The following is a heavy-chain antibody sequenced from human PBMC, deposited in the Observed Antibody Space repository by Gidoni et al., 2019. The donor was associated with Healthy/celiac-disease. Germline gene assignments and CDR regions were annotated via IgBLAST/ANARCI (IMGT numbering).Heavy chain of an antibody. Sequence: EVQLLESGGGLVQPGGSLGLSCAASGFTFSSYAMSWVRQAPGKGLEWVSAISGSGGSTYYADSVKGRFTISRDNSKNTLYLQMNSLRAEDTAVYYCAKVRHYYGSGSYDYWGQGTLVTVSS. CDR1: GFTFSSYA. CDR2: ISGSGGST. D-gene: IGHD3-10*01. V-gene: IGHV3-23*01. CDR3: AKVRHYYGSGSYDY. J-gene: IGHJ4*02.